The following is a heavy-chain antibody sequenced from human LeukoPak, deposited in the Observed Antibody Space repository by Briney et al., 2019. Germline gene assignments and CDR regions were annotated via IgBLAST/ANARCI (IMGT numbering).Heavy chain of an antibody. D-gene: IGHD6-13*01. CDR1: GYTFTRYG. Sequence: ASVKVSCKASGYTFTRYGISWVRQAPGQGLEWMGWISAYNGNTNYAQKLQGRVTMTTDTSTSTAYMELRSLRSDDTAVYYCARGRGSSWYPTQAEFDYWGQGTLVTVSS. CDR3: ARGRGSSWYPTQAEFDY. V-gene: IGHV1-18*01. J-gene: IGHJ4*02. CDR2: ISAYNGNT.